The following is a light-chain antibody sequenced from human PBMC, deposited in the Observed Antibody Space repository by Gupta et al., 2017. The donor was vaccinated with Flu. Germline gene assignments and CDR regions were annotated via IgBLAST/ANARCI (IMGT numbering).Light chain of an antibody. J-gene: IGLJ2*01. CDR2: RTN. V-gene: IGLV7-43*01. CDR3: LLFYGGVHV. Sequence: HTALTHVPSLTVSPGGTVTLTCASSTGAVTSRYFPNCFQQKPGQAPRAMIYRTNNKHSWTPARFSGSLLGGKAALTLSGVQPEDEAEYFCLLFYGGVHVFGGGTKLTVL. CDR1: TGAVTSRYF.